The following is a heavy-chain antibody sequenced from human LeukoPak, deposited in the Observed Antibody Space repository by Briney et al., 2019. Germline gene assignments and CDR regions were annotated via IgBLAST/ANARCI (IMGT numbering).Heavy chain of an antibody. CDR2: INAGNGDT. V-gene: IGHV1-3*03. J-gene: IGHJ4*02. D-gene: IGHD1-14*01. Sequence: ASVKVSCKASGYTFSNHDIHWVRQAPGQRLEWMGWINAGNGDTKYSQEFQGRVTITRDTSATTAHMELSSLRSEDMAVYYCTLYNYWGQGTLVTVSS. CDR1: GYTFSNHD. CDR3: TLYNY.